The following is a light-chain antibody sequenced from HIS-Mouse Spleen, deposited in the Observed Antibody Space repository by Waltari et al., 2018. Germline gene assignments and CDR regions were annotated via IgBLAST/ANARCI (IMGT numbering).Light chain of an antibody. Sequence: SYVLTQPPSVSVAPGQTARITCGGNNIGSKSVHWYQQKPGQAPVRVIYQDSKRPSGIPERFSGSNSGNTATLTISGTQAMDEADYYCQAWDSSTVVFGGGTKLTVL. V-gene: IGLV3-21*01. CDR3: QAWDSSTVV. CDR2: QDS. CDR1: NIGSKS. J-gene: IGLJ2*01.